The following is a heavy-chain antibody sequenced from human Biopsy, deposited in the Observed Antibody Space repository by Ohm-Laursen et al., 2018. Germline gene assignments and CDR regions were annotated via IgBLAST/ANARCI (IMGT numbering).Heavy chain of an antibody. CDR2: IYNTGST. CDR3: AREPPSYSYDGGVIPDGFDI. D-gene: IGHD3-22*01. CDR1: GGPFSSYY. J-gene: IGHJ3*02. V-gene: IGHV4-59*01. Sequence: TLSLTCPVSGGPFSSYYWNWIRQPPGKGLEWIGYIYNTGSTIYNPSIKSRVIMSVDTSKTQFSLSLSSVTAADTAVYYCAREPPSYSYDGGVIPDGFDIWGQGTMVTASS.